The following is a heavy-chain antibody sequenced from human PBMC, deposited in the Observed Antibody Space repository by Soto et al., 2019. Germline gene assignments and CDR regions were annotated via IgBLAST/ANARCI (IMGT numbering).Heavy chain of an antibody. D-gene: IGHD6-13*01. CDR1: GFSISNNNW. CDR3: ARFSSSGLYYYFGMDV. CDR2: IYHTGIT. V-gene: IGHV4-4*02. Sequence: SETLSLTXAVSGFSISNNNWWTWVRQPPGKGLEWVGYIYHTGITNYSPSLKSRVTISVDNSKNQFSLRLTSVTAADTAVYYCARFSSSGLYYYFGMDVWGQGTTVTVSS. J-gene: IGHJ6*02.